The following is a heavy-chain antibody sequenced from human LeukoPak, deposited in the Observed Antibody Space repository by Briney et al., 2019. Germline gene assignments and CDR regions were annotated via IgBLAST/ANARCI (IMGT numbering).Heavy chain of an antibody. CDR1: GFSLSDYG. Sequence: GSLRLSCSASGFSLSDYGMSWVRQAPGKGLEWVSYITMNSVRFYADSVKGRFTISRDNSKNTLYLQMNSLRAEDTAVYYCARETHSGSPFDPWGQGTLVTVSS. J-gene: IGHJ5*02. CDR3: ARETHSGSPFDP. V-gene: IGHV3-69-1*01. D-gene: IGHD1-26*01. CDR2: ITMNSVR.